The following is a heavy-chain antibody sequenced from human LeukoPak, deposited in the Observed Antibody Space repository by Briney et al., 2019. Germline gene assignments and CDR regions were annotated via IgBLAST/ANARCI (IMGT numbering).Heavy chain of an antibody. D-gene: IGHD1-20*01. CDR2: ISYEGRNI. Sequence: GGSLRLSCAASGFTFSSYGMHWVRQDPGKGLEWVTVISYEGRNIFYADSVTGRFIISRDNSKNTLYLQMNSLRDEDTAVYYCAKDRSMTGNNDAFDIWGQGTMVTVSS. CDR3: AKDRSMTGNNDAFDI. V-gene: IGHV3-30*18. J-gene: IGHJ3*02. CDR1: GFTFSSYG.